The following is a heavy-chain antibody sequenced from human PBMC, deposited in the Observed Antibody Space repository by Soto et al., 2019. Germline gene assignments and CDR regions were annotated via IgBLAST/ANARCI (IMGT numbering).Heavy chain of an antibody. CDR3: ASQGRWRNNIGMVR. J-gene: IGHJ4*02. CDR2: IYYSGST. CDR1: GGSISSGGYY. Sequence: QVQLQESGPGLVKPSQTLSLTCTVSGGSISSGGYYWSWIRQHPGKGLEWIGYIYYSGSTYYNPSLTSRVTLSVDTSKNQFALKLSSVTAADTAVYYCASQGRWRNNIGMVRWGQGTLVTVSS. D-gene: IGHD3-10*01. V-gene: IGHV4-31*03.